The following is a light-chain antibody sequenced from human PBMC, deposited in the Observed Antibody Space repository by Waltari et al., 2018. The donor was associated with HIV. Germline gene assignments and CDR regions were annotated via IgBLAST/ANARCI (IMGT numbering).Light chain of an antibody. CDR2: DNN. CDR1: SSTIGTNY. CDR3: GAWDNSLSAWV. J-gene: IGLJ3*02. Sequence: QSVLTQPPSVSAAPGQKVTISCSGSSSTIGTNYGSWYQQLPRTAPKLLIYDNNKRPSGMPDRFSGSKSGTSATLGITGLQTGDEADYYCGAWDNSLSAWVLGGGTQLTVL. V-gene: IGLV1-51*01.